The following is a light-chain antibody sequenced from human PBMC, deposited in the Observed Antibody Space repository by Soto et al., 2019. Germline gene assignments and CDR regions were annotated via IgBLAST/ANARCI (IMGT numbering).Light chain of an antibody. V-gene: IGKV3-20*01. J-gene: IGKJ4*01. Sequence: TVLTQSPGTLSLSQGERVTLSCRASQSVSSNYLAWYQQKPGQTPRLLIYGASSRATGIPDRFSGSGSGTDFTLTISRLEPEDFAVYYCQQYGSSALTFGGGTKVEIK. CDR2: GAS. CDR3: QQYGSSALT. CDR1: QSVSSNY.